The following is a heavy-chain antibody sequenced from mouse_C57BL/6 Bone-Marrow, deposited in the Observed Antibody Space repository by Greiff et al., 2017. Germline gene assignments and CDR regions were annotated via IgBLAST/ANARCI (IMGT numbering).Heavy chain of an antibody. Sequence: VQLQQSGAELARPGASVKLSCKASGYTFTSYGISWVKQRTGQGLEWIGEIYPRSGNTYYNEKFKGKATLTADKSSSTAYMELRSLTSEDSAVYFCATTVVAPDYAMDYWGQGTSVTVSS. CDR1: GYTFTSYG. CDR3: ATTVVAPDYAMDY. CDR2: IYPRSGNT. J-gene: IGHJ4*01. V-gene: IGHV1-81*01. D-gene: IGHD1-1*01.